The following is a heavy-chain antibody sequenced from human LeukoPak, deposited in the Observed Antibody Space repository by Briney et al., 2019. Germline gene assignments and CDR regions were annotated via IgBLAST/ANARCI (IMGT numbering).Heavy chain of an antibody. J-gene: IGHJ4*02. V-gene: IGHV3-23*01. D-gene: IGHD1-1*01. Sequence: GGYLRLSCATSGLTFNNDVMTWVRQAPEKGLEWVSSISSSGRSTYYADSVRGRFTISRDNSKNTLFLQMNTLRADDTAVYYCAKEVPYLDYWGRGTLVTVSS. CDR2: ISSSGRST. CDR3: AKEVPYLDY. CDR1: GLTFNNDV.